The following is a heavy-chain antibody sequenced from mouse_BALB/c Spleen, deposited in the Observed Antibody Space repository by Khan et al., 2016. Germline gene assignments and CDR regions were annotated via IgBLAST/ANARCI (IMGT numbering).Heavy chain of an antibody. Sequence: EVELVESGPSLVKPSQTLSLTCSVTGDSITSGYWNWIRKFPGNKLEYMGYISYSGSTYYNPSLKSRISIPRDTSKNQFYLMLNSVTTEDTSTYYCARYDGYYFDYWGQGTTLTVSS. CDR1: GDSITSGY. V-gene: IGHV3-8*02. J-gene: IGHJ2*01. D-gene: IGHD2-3*01. CDR2: ISYSGST. CDR3: ARYDGYYFDY.